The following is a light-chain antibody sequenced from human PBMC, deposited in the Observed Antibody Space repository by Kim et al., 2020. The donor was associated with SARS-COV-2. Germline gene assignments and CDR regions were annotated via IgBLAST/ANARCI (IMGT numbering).Light chain of an antibody. J-gene: IGLJ2*01. CDR3: QAWDSSTVV. Sequence: VSPGQTARITCSGDKLGDKYACWYQQKPGRSPVLVIYQDSKRPSGIPERFSGSNSGNTATLTISGTQAMDEADYYCQAWDSSTVVFGGGTQLTVL. CDR1: KLGDKY. V-gene: IGLV3-1*01. CDR2: QDS.